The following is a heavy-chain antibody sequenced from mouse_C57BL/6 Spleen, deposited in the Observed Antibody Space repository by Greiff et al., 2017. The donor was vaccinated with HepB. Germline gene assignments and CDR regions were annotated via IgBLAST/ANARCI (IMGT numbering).Heavy chain of an antibody. CDR1: GYAFSSSW. CDR3: ARLGDYDNYAMDY. V-gene: IGHV1-82*01. Sequence: VQLQQSGPELVKPGASVKISCKASGYAFSSSWMNWVKQRPGKGLEWIGRIYPGDGDTNYNGKFKGKATLTADKSSSTAYMQLSSLTSEDSAVYFCARLGDYDNYAMDYWGQGTSVTVSS. D-gene: IGHD2-4*01. CDR2: IYPGDGDT. J-gene: IGHJ4*01.